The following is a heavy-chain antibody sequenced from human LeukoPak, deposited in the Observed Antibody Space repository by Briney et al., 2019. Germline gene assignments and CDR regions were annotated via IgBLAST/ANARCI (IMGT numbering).Heavy chain of an antibody. CDR2: INHSGST. CDR3: ARGQGTVTTH. V-gene: IGHV4-34*01. D-gene: IGHD4-17*01. Sequence: KTSETLSLTCAVYGGSFSGYYWSWIRQPPGKGLEWIGEINHSGSTNYNLSLKSRVTISVDTSKNQFSLKLSSVTAADTAVYYCARGQGTVTTHWGQGTLVTVSS. CDR1: GGSFSGYY. J-gene: IGHJ4*02.